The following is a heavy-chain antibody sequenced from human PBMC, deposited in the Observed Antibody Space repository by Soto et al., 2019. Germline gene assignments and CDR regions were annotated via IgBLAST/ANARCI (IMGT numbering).Heavy chain of an antibody. CDR2: ISAYNGNT. D-gene: IGHD6-19*01. CDR3: AIVSSAFDY. J-gene: IGHJ4*02. CDR1: GYTFTSYG. Sequence: ASVKVSCKASGYTFTSYGISWVPQAPGQGLEWMGWISAYNGNTDYAQKFQGRVTMTTDTSTTTAYMELRSLRSDFPAVYYCAIVSSAFDYWRWGMLVSVSS. V-gene: IGHV1-18*01.